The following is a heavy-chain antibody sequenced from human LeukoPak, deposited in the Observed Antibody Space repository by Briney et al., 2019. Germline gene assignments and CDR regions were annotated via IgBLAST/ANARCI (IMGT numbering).Heavy chain of an antibody. J-gene: IGHJ6*02. Sequence: GASVKVSCKAPGYRFTSHALNWLRQAPGQGPEWMGWLNTNTGNPTYAQGFTGRFVFSLDTSVSTAYLQISSLKAEDTAVYYCARTFDDYYGMDVWGLGTTVTVSS. CDR3: ARTFDDYYGMDV. CDR2: LNTNTGNP. CDR1: GYRFTSHA. V-gene: IGHV7-4-1*02. D-gene: IGHD3-9*01.